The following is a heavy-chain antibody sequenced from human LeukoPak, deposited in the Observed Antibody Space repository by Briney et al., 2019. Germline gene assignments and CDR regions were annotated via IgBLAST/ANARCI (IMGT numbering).Heavy chain of an antibody. CDR2: IRGNGGNT. CDR1: GFTFSNYA. Sequence: GSLRLSCAASGFTFSNYAMTWVRQAPGKGLEWVSSIRGNGGNTYYADSVKGRFTNFRDNSKNTLYLQMNSLRVEDTAIYYCAKALRAAPGTTPGDYWGQGTLVTVSS. D-gene: IGHD6-13*01. V-gene: IGHV3-23*01. CDR3: AKALRAAPGTTPGDY. J-gene: IGHJ4*02.